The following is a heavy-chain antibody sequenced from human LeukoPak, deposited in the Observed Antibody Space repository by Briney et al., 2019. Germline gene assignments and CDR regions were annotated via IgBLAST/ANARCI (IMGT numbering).Heavy chain of an antibody. CDR3: ARGGEGLSYYDSSGYNL. CDR1: GGSISSYY. J-gene: IGHJ5*02. V-gene: IGHV4-59*01. CDR2: IYYSGST. Sequence: PSETLSLTCTVSGGSISSYYWSWIRQPPGKGLEWIGYIYYSGSTNYNPSLKSRVTISVDTSKNQFSLKLSSVTAADTAVYYCARGGEGLSYYDSSGYNLWGQGTLVTVSS. D-gene: IGHD3-22*01.